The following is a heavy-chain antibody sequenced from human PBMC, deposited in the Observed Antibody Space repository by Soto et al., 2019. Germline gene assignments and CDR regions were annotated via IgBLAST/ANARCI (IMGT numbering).Heavy chain of an antibody. CDR3: ARDATIVVPAAGYFDY. J-gene: IGHJ4*02. V-gene: IGHV3-48*01. CDR1: GVTFSSYS. Sequence: GGSLRLSCAASGVTFSSYSMNWVRQAPGKGLEWVSYISSRSTRYYADSVKGRFTISRDNAKNALYLQMNSLRAEDTAVYYCARDATIVVPAAGYFDYWGQGTLVTVSS. D-gene: IGHD2-2*01. CDR2: ISSRSTR.